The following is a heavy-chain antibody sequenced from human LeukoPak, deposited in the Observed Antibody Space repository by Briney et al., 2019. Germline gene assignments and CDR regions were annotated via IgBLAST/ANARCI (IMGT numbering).Heavy chain of an antibody. Sequence: GGSLRLSCAASGFTFSSYWMSWVRQAPGKGLEWVANIKQDGSETYYVDSVKGRFTISRDNAKNSLYLQMNSLRAEDTAVYYCARDPPLVAGSFDYWGQGTLVTVSS. CDR1: GFTFSSYW. CDR2: IKQDGSET. CDR3: ARDPPLVAGSFDY. D-gene: IGHD2-15*01. V-gene: IGHV3-7*01. J-gene: IGHJ4*02.